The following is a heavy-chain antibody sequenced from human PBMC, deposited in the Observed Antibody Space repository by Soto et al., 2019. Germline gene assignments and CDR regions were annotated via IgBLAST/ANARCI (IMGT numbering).Heavy chain of an antibody. V-gene: IGHV1-69*13. Sequence: ASVKVSCKASGGTFSSYAISGVRQAPGQGLEWMGGIIPIFGTANYAQKFQGRVTITADESTSTAYMELSSLRSEDTAVYYCATGGLYGGLSFDYWGQGTLVTVSS. CDR2: IIPIFGTA. CDR1: GGTFSSYA. J-gene: IGHJ4*02. D-gene: IGHD4-17*01. CDR3: ATGGLYGGLSFDY.